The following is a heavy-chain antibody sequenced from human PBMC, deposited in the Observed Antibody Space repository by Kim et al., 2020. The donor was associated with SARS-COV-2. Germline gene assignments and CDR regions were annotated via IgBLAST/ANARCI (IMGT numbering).Heavy chain of an antibody. CDR3: ASDVNYYDSSGYYLFWFDP. CDR1: GYTFTSYG. Sequence: ASVKVSCKASGYTFTSYGISWVRQAPGQGLEWMGWISAYNGNTNYAQKLQGRVTMTTDTSTSTAYMELRSLRSDDTAVYYCASDVNYYDSSGYYLFWFDPWGQGTLVTVSS. D-gene: IGHD3-22*01. V-gene: IGHV1-18*01. J-gene: IGHJ5*02. CDR2: ISAYNGNT.